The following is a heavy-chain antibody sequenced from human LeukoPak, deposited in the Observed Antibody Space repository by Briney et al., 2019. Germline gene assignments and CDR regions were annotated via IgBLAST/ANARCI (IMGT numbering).Heavy chain of an antibody. V-gene: IGHV3-30*02. J-gene: IGHJ5*02. CDR2: IRYDGSNK. CDR1: GFIFSSYG. Sequence: GGSLRLSCAASGFIFSSYGMHWVRQAPGKGLEWVAFIRYDGSNKYYADSVRGRFTISRDDSKDTLYLQMNSLRGDDTAVYYCANGSGYYNYNWFDAWGKGTMVTVSS. D-gene: IGHD3-9*01. CDR3: ANGSGYYNYNWFDA.